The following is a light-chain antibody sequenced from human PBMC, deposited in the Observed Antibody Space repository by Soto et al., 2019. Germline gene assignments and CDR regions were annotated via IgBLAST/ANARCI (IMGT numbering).Light chain of an antibody. Sequence: QSVLTQPPSASGTPGQRVTMACSGSGSNIGPNYVYWFQQFPGTAPKLLIYNNDQRPSGVPDRFSCSKSGTSASLDISGLRSEDEADYYCAAGDDSLSGRVFGGGTKRTVL. V-gene: IGLV1-47*02. CDR3: AAGDDSLSGRV. CDR2: NND. J-gene: IGLJ3*02. CDR1: GSNIGPNY.